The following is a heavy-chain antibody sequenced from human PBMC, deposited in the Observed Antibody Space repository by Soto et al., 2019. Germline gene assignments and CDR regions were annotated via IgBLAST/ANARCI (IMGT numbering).Heavy chain of an antibody. J-gene: IGHJ6*03. CDR2: ISGTGDST. D-gene: IGHD3-9*01. CDR1: KFTFTNYA. V-gene: IGHV3-23*01. CDR3: AKDLRSYGVLTGFYYYYMDV. Sequence: EVQLLGSGGGLVQPGGSLRLSCAASKFTFTNYAMSWVRQAPGKGLEWISGISGTGDSTYYADSVKGRFTISRDNSKNTLYLQMNSLRVEDTAVYYCAKDLRSYGVLTGFYYYYMDVWGKGTTVTVSS.